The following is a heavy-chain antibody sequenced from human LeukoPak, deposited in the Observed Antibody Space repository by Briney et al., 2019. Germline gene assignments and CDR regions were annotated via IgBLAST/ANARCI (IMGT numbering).Heavy chain of an antibody. J-gene: IGHJ4*02. CDR3: ARQGGSGYWTDY. CDR2: MNPNSGNT. Sequence: ASVKVSCKASGYTFTSYDINWVRQATGQGLEWMGWMNPNSGNTGYAQKFQGRVTMTRDTSTSTVYMELSSLRSEDTAVYYCARQGGSGYWTDYWGQGTLVTVSS. CDR1: GYTFTSYD. V-gene: IGHV1-8*01. D-gene: IGHD3-3*01.